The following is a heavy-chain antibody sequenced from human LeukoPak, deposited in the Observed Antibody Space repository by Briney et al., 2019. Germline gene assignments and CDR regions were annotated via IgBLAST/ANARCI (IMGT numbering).Heavy chain of an antibody. Sequence: GGSLRLSCAASGFTFSSYSMNWVRQAPGKGLEWVSSISTSSSYIYYADSVKGRFTISRDNAKNSLYLQMNSLRAEDTAVYYCATAASSIGYWDWGQGTLVTVSS. D-gene: IGHD3-22*01. CDR3: ATAASSIGYWD. CDR1: GFTFSSYS. J-gene: IGHJ4*02. CDR2: ISTSSSYI. V-gene: IGHV3-21*01.